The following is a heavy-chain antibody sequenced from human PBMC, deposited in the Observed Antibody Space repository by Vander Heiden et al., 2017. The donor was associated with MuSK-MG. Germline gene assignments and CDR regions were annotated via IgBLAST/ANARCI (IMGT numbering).Heavy chain of an antibody. CDR2: MDPTRADP. V-gene: IGHV1-8*01. CDR3: AKAPQGPFYEYYGMDV. CDR1: GYSFNSYE. Sequence: QVQLVQSGPGVKKPGASVKVPRKAAGYSFNSYEINWGRQAPGQGRERIGWMDPTRADPVYAQKFRGRVTMTRNTSTSTAYMDLSSLRSEYTAVYYCAKAPQGPFYEYYGMDVWGQGTTVTVSS. J-gene: IGHJ6*02. D-gene: IGHD3-16*01.